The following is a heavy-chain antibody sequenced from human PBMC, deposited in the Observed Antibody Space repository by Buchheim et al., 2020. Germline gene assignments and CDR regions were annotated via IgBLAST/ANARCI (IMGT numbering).Heavy chain of an antibody. D-gene: IGHD2-21*01. CDR2: ISGVGDKT. CDR1: GFIFSDYG. V-gene: IGHV3-23*01. Sequence: EEPLLESGGDLVQPGGSLRLPCVVSGFIFSDYGMSWVRQAPGRGLEWVSTISGVGDKTYYADSVKGRFTISRDNSNNTLYLQMNSLRAEDTAVYYCAKSLSQYSFDLFDFWGQGTL. J-gene: IGHJ4*02. CDR3: AKSLSQYSFDLFDF.